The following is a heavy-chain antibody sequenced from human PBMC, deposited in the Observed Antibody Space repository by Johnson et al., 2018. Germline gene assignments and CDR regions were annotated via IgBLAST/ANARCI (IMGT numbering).Heavy chain of an antibody. CDR1: GFTVSSNY. CDR2: IYSGGST. Sequence: EVRLVESGGGLVQPGGSLRLSCAASGFTVSSNYMSWVRQAPGKGLEWVSVIYSGGSTYYAESVKGRFTISRDNSKNTLYLQMNSLRAEDTAVYYCARDIGYGYYYYYMDVWGKGTTVTVSS. J-gene: IGHJ6*03. D-gene: IGHD5-12*01. V-gene: IGHV3-66*02. CDR3: ARDIGYGYYYYYMDV.